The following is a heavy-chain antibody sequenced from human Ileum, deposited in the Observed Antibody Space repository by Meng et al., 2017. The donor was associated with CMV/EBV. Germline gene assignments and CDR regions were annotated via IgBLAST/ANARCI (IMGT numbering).Heavy chain of an antibody. V-gene: IGHV4-4*02. J-gene: IGHJ4*02. CDR1: GGSISSSNW. Sequence: SLNGAVSGGSISSSNWWSWGRQPPGKGLEWIGEIYHSGSTNYNPSLKSRVTIPVDKSKNQFSLKLSSVTAADTAVYYCASKWSRFDYWGQGTLVTVSS. D-gene: IGHD3-3*01. CDR3: ASKWSRFDY. CDR2: IYHSGST.